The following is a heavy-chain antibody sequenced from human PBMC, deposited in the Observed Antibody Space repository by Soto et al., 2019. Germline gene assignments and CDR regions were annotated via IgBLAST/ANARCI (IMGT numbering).Heavy chain of an antibody. CDR1: GGSFSGYY. Sequence: SETLSLTCAVYGGSFSGYYWSWIRQPPGKGLEWIGEINHSGSTNYNPSLKSRVTISVDTSKNQFSLKLSSVTAADTAVYYCARGGPPITVFGVVISWFDPWGQGTLVTVSS. D-gene: IGHD3-3*01. CDR3: ARGGPPITVFGVVISWFDP. J-gene: IGHJ5*02. CDR2: INHSGST. V-gene: IGHV4-34*01.